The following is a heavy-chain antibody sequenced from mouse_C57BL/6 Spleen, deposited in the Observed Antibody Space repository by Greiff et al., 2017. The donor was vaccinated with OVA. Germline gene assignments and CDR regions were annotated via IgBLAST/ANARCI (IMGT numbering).Heavy chain of an antibody. D-gene: IGHD2-1*01. J-gene: IGHJ3*01. CDR2: IDPSDSYT. V-gene: IGHV1-50*01. Sequence: VQLQQSGAELVKPGASVKLSCKASGYTFTSYWMQWVKQRPGQGLEWIGEIDPSDSYTNYNQKFKGKATLTVDTSSSTAYMQLSSLTSEDSAVYYCARGDYGNLFAYWGQGTLVTVSA. CDR1: GYTFTSYW. CDR3: ARGDYGNLFAY.